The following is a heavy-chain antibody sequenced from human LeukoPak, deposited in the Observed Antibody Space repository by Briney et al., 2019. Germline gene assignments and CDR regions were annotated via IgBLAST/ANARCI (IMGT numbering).Heavy chain of an antibody. D-gene: IGHD1-26*01. CDR3: AKEVVGATTGVY. CDR1: GFTFSSYA. V-gene: IGHV3-23*01. J-gene: IGHJ4*02. Sequence: GGSVRLSCEASGFTFSSYAMSWVRQAPGKGLEWVSAISGSGGSTYYADSVKGRFTISRDKSKNTLYLQMNSLRAEDTAVYYCAKEVVGATTGVYWGQGTLFTVSS. CDR2: ISGSGGST.